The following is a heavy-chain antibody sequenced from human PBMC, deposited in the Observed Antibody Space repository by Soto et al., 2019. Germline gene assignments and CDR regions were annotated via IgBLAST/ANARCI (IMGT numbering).Heavy chain of an antibody. D-gene: IGHD3-16*02. CDR2: ISWKSGSI. Sequence: EVQLVASGGGLVQPGRSLRLSCAASGFSFDDYAMHWVRHAPGKGLEWVSGISWKSGSIGYADSVKGRFTISRDNANNSLYQQMSSLRAEDTALYYCTKDTWAKGSDRYAPGYWGQGTLVTFSA. V-gene: IGHV3-9*01. CDR1: GFSFDDYA. CDR3: TKDTWAKGSDRYAPGY. J-gene: IGHJ4*02.